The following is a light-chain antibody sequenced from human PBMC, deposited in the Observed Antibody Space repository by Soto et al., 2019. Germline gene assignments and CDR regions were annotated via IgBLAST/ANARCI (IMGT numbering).Light chain of an antibody. Sequence: QSALTQPASVSGSPGQSITISCTGTNSDVGTYELVSWYQQHPGRAPKLMIYEGSKRPSGVSNRFSGSKSGNTASLTISGLQAEDEADYYCCSYAGSSTWVFGGGTKLTVL. V-gene: IGLV2-23*01. CDR1: NSDVGTYEL. J-gene: IGLJ3*02. CDR3: CSYAGSSTWV. CDR2: EGS.